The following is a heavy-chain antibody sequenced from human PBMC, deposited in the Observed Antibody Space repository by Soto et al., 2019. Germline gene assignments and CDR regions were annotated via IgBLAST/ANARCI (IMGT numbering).Heavy chain of an antibody. CDR1: GCSISSSSYY. V-gene: IGHV4-39*01. CDR3: ARHLTYCSAGSCYTDFPYYGMDV. J-gene: IGHJ6*02. CDR2: IFYSGST. D-gene: IGHD2-15*01. Sequence: SDTLSLTFTVSGCSISSSSYYWCWILQPPGKGLEWIGSIFYSGSTYYNPSLKSRVTISVDTSKNQFSLKLSSVTAADTAVYYCARHLTYCSAGSCYTDFPYYGMDVWGQGTTVTVSS.